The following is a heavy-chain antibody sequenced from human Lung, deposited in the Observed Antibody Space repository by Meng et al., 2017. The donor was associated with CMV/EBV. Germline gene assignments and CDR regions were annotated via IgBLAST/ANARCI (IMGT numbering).Heavy chain of an antibody. CDR2: ISYEVSNK. Sequence: GWGVVQLVRVPRLSCGVSGFPSSSDAMHWGRQAPGKGLEWVAVISYEVSNKYKAHSVEGRFTISRDNSTNTLYLQMNSLRAEDTAVYNCARGKWHSLDYWGQGTLVTVSS. J-gene: IGHJ4*02. CDR3: ARGKWHSLDY. D-gene: IGHD5-12*01. V-gene: IGHV3-30-3*01. CDR1: GFPSSSDA.